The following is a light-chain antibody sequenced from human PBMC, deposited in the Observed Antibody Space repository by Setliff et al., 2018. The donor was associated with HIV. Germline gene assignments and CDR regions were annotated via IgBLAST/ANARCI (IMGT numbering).Light chain of an antibody. CDR2: GAS. CDR3: QQYSSSPLT. CDR1: QTVSSSY. Sequence: EIVLTQSPGTLSLSPGERATLSCRASQTVSSSYLAWYQQKPGQAPRPLIYGASSRATGIPDRFSGSGSGTDFTLTVSRLEPEDFAVYYCQQYSSSPLTVGGGTKVDSK. J-gene: IGKJ4*01. V-gene: IGKV3-20*01.